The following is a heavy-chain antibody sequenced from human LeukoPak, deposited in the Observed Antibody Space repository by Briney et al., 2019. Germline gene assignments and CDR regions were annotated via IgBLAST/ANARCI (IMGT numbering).Heavy chain of an antibody. CDR2: ISGSGST. Sequence: SDTLSLICNVSGGFIRSYYGSWIRQPPRKRLEWVGDISGSGSTNYNPSLKSRGPISVDALKGQCLLRVSSVTAADTAVYYCARGRLLELFDNWGQETLVSVSS. D-gene: IGHD3-3*01. J-gene: IGHJ5*02. V-gene: IGHV4-59*07. CDR1: GGFIRSYY. CDR3: ARGRLLELFDN.